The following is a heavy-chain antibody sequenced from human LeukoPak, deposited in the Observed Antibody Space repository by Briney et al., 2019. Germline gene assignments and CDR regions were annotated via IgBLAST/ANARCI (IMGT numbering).Heavy chain of an antibody. J-gene: IGHJ3*02. CDR2: INDGDGDT. V-gene: IGHV1-3*01. CDR3: ASDAFDI. CDR1: GHAFITYA. Sequence: ASVKVSCKASGHAFITYAMYWVRQAPGQRLEWMGWINDGDGDTRYSQRFQGRVTMTRDTSARTAYMELSSLRSEDTAVYYCASDAFDIWGQGTMVTVSS.